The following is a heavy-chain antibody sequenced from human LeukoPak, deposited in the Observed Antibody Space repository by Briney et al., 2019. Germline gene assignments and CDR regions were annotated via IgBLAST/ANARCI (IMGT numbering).Heavy chain of an antibody. Sequence: GGSLRLSCAASGFTVSSNYMSWVRQAPGKGLEWVSVIYSGGSTYYADSVKGRFTISRDNSKNTLYVQMNSLRAEDTAVYYCARGIWSGYYYDCWGQETLVTVSS. J-gene: IGHJ4*02. CDR3: ARGIWSGYYYDC. CDR2: IYSGGST. CDR1: GFTVSSNY. D-gene: IGHD3-3*01. V-gene: IGHV3-66*02.